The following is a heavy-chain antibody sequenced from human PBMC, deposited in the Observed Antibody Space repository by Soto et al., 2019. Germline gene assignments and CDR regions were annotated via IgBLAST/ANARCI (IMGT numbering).Heavy chain of an antibody. CDR2: IIPIFGTA. D-gene: IGHD2-15*01. V-gene: IGHV1-69*12. Sequence: QVQLVQSGAEVKKPGSSVKVSCKASGGTFSSYAISWVRQAPGQGLEWMGGIIPIFGTANYAQKFQGRVTITADESTSTADMGLGSLRPEDTAVYYCARDRGGVVAASNWYFDLWGRGTLVTVSS. CDR1: GGTFSSYA. CDR3: ARDRGGVVAASNWYFDL. J-gene: IGHJ2*01.